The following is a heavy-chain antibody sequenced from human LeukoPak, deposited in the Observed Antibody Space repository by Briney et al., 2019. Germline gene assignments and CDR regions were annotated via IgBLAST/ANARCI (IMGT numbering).Heavy chain of an antibody. CDR1: GFTVSSDD. CDR2: IYSGGST. J-gene: IGHJ4*02. D-gene: IGHD1-26*01. Sequence: GGSLRLSCAASGFTVSSDDMSWVRQAQWKGLEWVLVIYSGGSTYYADSVKGRFTISRDNSKNTLYLQMNSLRAEDTAVYYCARGVGSGSRLRAGDYWGQGTLVTVSS. V-gene: IGHV3-53*01. CDR3: ARGVGSGSRLRAGDY.